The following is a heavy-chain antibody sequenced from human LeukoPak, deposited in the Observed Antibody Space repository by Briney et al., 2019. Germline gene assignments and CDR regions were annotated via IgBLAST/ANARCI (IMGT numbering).Heavy chain of an antibody. J-gene: IGHJ5*02. V-gene: IGHV1-69*04. D-gene: IGHD6-13*01. CDR2: IIPILGIA. CDR1: GATFSSYA. Sequence: ASVKVSFKASGATFSSYAISWVRHPPGQGLEWMGRIIPILGIANYAQKFQGRVTITADKSTSTAYMELSSLRSEDTAVYYCARDRGIAAAVGNWFDPWGQGTLVTVSS. CDR3: ARDRGIAAAVGNWFDP.